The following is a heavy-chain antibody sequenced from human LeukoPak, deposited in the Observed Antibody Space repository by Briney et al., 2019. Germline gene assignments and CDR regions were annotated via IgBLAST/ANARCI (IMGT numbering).Heavy chain of an antibody. CDR2: IYHSGST. J-gene: IGHJ4*02. CDR3: ARDRDTMEPDY. D-gene: IGHD3-10*01. Sequence: TSETLSLTCTVSGYSISSGYYWGWIRQPPGKGLEWIGNIYHSGSTYYNPSLKSRVTISVDTSKNQFSLKLSSVTAADTAVYYCARDRDTMEPDYWGQGTLVTVSS. V-gene: IGHV4-38-2*02. CDR1: GYSISSGYY.